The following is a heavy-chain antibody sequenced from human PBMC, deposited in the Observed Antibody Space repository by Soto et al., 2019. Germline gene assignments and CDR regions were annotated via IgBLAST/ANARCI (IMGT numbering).Heavy chain of an antibody. V-gene: IGHV3-11*01. J-gene: IGHJ4*02. CDR1: GFTFSDYY. Sequence: QVQLVESGGGLVKPGGSLRLSCAASGFTFSDYYMSWIRQAPGKGLEWVSYISSSGSTIYYADSVKGRFTISRDNAKNSLYLQMNSLRAEDTAVYYCARDSGRDYIWGSDRQGGYFDYWGRGTLVTVSS. D-gene: IGHD3-16*02. CDR2: ISSSGSTI. CDR3: ARDSGRDYIWGSDRQGGYFDY.